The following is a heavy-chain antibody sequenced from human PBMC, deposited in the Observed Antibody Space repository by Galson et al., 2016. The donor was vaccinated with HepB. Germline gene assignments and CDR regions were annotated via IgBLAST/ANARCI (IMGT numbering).Heavy chain of an antibody. CDR1: GFTFDDYT. D-gene: IGHD4/OR15-4a*01. V-gene: IGHV3-43*01. CDR3: VKDMEPPVRCSPAGDAFDV. Sequence: SLRLSCAASGFTFDDYTMHWVRQAPGKSPEWVSLISWAGRRTNYADSVKGRFTISRDNNKNTLYLQMNSLRTEDTALYYCVKDMEPPVRCSPAGDAFDVWGQGTLVTVSP. J-gene: IGHJ3*01. CDR2: ISWAGRRT.